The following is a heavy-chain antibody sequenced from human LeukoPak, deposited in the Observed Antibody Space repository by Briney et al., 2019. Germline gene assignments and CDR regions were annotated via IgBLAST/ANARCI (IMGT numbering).Heavy chain of an antibody. V-gene: IGHV4-34*01. CDR2: INHCGST. CDR1: GGSFSGYY. Sequence: SETLSLTCAVYGGSFSGYYWSWIRQPPGKGLEWIGEINHCGSTNYNPSLKSRVTISVDTSKNQFSLKLSSVTAADTAAYYCARGYCSSTSCYFRYYMDVWGKGTTVTVSS. CDR3: ARGYCSSTSCYFRYYMDV. D-gene: IGHD2-2*01. J-gene: IGHJ6*03.